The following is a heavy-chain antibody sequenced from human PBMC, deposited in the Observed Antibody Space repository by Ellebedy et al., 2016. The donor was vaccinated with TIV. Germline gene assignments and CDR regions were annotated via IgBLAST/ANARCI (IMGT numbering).Heavy chain of an antibody. CDR3: ARPLRNIVKGGFDY. CDR2: ISTSSSYI. V-gene: IGHV3-21*01. D-gene: IGHD2-21*01. Sequence: GESLKISCAASGFTFSSYSMNWVRQAPGKGLAWVSSISTSSSYIYYADSVKGRFTISRDNAKNSLYLQMNSLRDEDTAVYYCARPLRNIVKGGFDYWGQGTLVTVSS. CDR1: GFTFSSYS. J-gene: IGHJ4*02.